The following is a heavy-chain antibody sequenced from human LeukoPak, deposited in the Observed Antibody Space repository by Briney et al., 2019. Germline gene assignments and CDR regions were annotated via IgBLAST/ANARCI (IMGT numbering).Heavy chain of an antibody. CDR3: ARSVEWGGRYPNYSYYMDV. J-gene: IGHJ6*03. V-gene: IGHV1-69*13. Sequence: ASVKVSCKASGGTFSSYAISWVRQAPGQGLEWMGGIIPIFGTANYAQKFQGRVTITADESTSTAYMELSSLRSEDTAVYYCARSVEWGGRYPNYSYYMDVWGKGTTVTVSS. CDR2: IIPIFGTA. CDR1: GGTFSSYA. D-gene: IGHD1-26*01.